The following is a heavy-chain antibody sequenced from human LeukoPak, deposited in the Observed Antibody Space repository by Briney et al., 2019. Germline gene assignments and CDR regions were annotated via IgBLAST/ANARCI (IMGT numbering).Heavy chain of an antibody. CDR1: GGSISSSSYY. Sequence: PSETLSLTCTVSGGSISSSSYYWGWIRQPPGKGLEWIGSIYYSGSTYYNPSLKSRVTISVDTSKNQFSLRLSSVTAADTAVYYCARLIAAAGNKYEYYYIDVWGKGTTVTISS. CDR3: ARLIAAAGNKYEYYYIDV. V-gene: IGHV4-39*07. CDR2: IYYSGST. J-gene: IGHJ6*03. D-gene: IGHD6-13*01.